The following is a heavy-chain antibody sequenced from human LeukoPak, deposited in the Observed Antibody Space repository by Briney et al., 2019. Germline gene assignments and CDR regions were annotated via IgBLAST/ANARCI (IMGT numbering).Heavy chain of an antibody. V-gene: IGHV3-43*01. CDR1: GFTFDDYT. Sequence: GGSLRLSCAASGFTFDDYTMHWVRQAPGKGLEWVSLISWDGGSTYYADSVKGRFTISRDNSKNSLYLQMNSLRTEDTALYYCTRHVDYYGSGSYYYMDVWGKGTTVTVSS. J-gene: IGHJ6*03. D-gene: IGHD3-10*01. CDR2: ISWDGGST. CDR3: TRHVDYYGSGSYYYMDV.